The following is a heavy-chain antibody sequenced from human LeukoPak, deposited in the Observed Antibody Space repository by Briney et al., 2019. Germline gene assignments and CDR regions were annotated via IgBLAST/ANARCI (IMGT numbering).Heavy chain of an antibody. Sequence: PSQTLSLTCTVSGGSISSGGHYWSWIRRHPGKGLEWIGYIYYSGSTNYNPSLKSRVTISVDTSKNQFSLNLSSVTAADTAVYYCARPYNSGSVNDWGQGTLVTVSA. CDR3: ARPYNSGSVND. CDR2: IYYSGST. V-gene: IGHV4-31*03. CDR1: GGSISSGGHY. D-gene: IGHD6-19*01. J-gene: IGHJ4*02.